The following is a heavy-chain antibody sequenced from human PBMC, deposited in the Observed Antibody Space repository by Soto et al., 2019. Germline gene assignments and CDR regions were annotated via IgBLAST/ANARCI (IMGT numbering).Heavy chain of an antibody. J-gene: IGHJ5*02. CDR2: ISSSGNTI. V-gene: IGHV3-11*01. Sequence: QVPLVESGGGLVKPGGSLRLSCAASGFTFSDYYMTWIRQAPGKGLEWVSYISSSGNTIYYADSVKGRFTISRDNAKNSLYLQMSSLRADDTAVYYCARDRGADFWSACVDPWGQGTLVTVSS. D-gene: IGHD3-3*01. CDR3: ARDRGADFWSACVDP. CDR1: GFTFSDYY.